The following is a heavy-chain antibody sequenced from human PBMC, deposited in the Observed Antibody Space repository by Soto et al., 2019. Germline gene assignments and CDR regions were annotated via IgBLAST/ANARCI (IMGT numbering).Heavy chain of an antibody. CDR2: ISSNGGST. V-gene: IGHV3-64D*08. CDR3: VKDRGVIITSGIETYYGMDV. D-gene: IGHD3-10*01. CDR1: GFTFSSYA. Sequence: PGGSLRLSCSASGFTFSSYAMHWVRQAPGKGLEYVSAISSNGGSTYYADSVKGRFTISRDNSKNTLYLQMSSLRAEDTAVYYCVKDRGVIITSGIETYYGMDVWGQGTTVTVSS. J-gene: IGHJ6*02.